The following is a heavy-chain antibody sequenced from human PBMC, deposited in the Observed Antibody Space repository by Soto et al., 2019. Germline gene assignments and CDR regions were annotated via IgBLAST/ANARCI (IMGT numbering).Heavy chain of an antibody. D-gene: IGHD3-22*01. V-gene: IGHV4-31*03. CDR2: IFDSGTT. Sequence: QVQLQESGPGLVQPSQTLSLTCTVSGGSIGSGTFYWSWIRLHPGEGLEWIGYIFDSGTTYYNPSPKSRVTISVDTSKNQFSLKLRSVTAADTAVYYCARDYSGYSLFDSWGQGILVTVSS. CDR3: ARDYSGYSLFDS. J-gene: IGHJ4*02. CDR1: GGSIGSGTFY.